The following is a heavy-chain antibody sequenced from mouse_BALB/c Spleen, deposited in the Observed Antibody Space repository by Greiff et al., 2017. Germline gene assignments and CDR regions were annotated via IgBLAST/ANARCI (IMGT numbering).Heavy chain of an antibody. J-gene: IGHJ4*01. CDR3: ARFYGYDGDYYAMDY. V-gene: IGHV1-82*01. D-gene: IGHD2-2*01. CDR2: IYPGDGDT. CDR1: GYAFSSSW. Sequence: QVQLKESGPELVKPGASVKISCKASGYAFSSSWMNWVKQRPGQGLEWIGRIYPGDGDTNYNGKFKGKATLTADKSSSTAYMQLSSLTSVDSAVYFCARFYGYDGDYYAMDYWGQGTSVTVSS.